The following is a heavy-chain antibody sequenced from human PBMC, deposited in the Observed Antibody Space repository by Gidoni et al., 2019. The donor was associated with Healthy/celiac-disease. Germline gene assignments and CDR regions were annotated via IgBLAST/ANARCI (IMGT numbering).Heavy chain of an antibody. Sequence: QVQLVESGGGVVQPGRSLRLSCAASGFTFSRYGMHWVRQAPGKGLEWVAVISYDGSNKYYADSVKGRFTISRDNSKNTLYLQMNSLRAEDTAVYYCAKDPSSGYYDSSGYYDYWGQGTLVTVSS. CDR2: ISYDGSNK. D-gene: IGHD3-22*01. J-gene: IGHJ4*02. V-gene: IGHV3-30*18. CDR3: AKDPSSGYYDSSGYYDY. CDR1: GFTFSRYG.